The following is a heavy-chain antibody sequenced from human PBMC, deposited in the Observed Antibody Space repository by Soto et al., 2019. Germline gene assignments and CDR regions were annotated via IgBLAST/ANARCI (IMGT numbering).Heavy chain of an antibody. D-gene: IGHD3-22*01. Sequence: SVKVSCKASGGTFSSYAISWVRQAPGQGLEWMGGIIPIFGTANYAQKFQGRVTITADESTSTAYMELSSLRSEDTAVYYCATQRVVVIRVGDAFDIWGQGTMVTVSS. J-gene: IGHJ3*02. CDR1: GGTFSSYA. CDR3: ATQRVVVIRVGDAFDI. CDR2: IIPIFGTA. V-gene: IGHV1-69*13.